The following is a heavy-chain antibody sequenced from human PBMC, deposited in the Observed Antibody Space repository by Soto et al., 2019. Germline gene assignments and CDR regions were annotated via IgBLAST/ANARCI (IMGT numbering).Heavy chain of an antibody. Sequence: QVQLVESGGGVVQPGRSLRLSCAASGFTFSSYGMHWVRQAPGKGLEWVAVISYDGSNKYYADSVKGRFTISRDNSKNTMYLQKNSRSAEDKAGYYWATTPLGEDYYYYGMDVWGQGTTVTVSS. V-gene: IGHV3-30*03. CDR3: ATTPLGEDYYYYGMDV. J-gene: IGHJ6*02. CDR2: ISYDGSNK. CDR1: GFTFSSYG. D-gene: IGHD3-16*01.